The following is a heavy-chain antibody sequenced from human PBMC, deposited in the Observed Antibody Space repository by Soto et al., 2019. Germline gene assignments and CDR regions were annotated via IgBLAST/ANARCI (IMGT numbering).Heavy chain of an antibody. D-gene: IGHD6-19*01. CDR1: GYPYTNSY. CDR2: IHPNTGGT. V-gene: IGHV1-2*02. CDR3: ASDFRARGWLRQAGNVAVDV. Sequence: QVQLVQSGAEVRKPGASVKVSCKASGYPYTNSYMHWVRQAPGQGLEWMGWIHPNTGGTNYAQKFQGRVTMTRDTSVSTVYMELNRLTSDEMAIYFCASDFRARGWLRQAGNVAVDVWGQGTTVTVS. J-gene: IGHJ6*02.